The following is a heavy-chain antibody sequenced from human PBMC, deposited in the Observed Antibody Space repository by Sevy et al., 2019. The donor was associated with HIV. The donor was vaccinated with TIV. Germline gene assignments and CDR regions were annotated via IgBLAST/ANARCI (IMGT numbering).Heavy chain of an antibody. Sequence: SETLSLTCTVSGGSISSGDYYWSWIRQPAGKGLEWIGYIYYSGSTYYNPSLKSRVTISVDTSKNQFSLKLSSVTAADTAVYYCATQGWYYGSGSYYNGDYWGQGTLVTVSS. V-gene: IGHV4-30-4*01. CDR3: ATQGWYYGSGSYYNGDY. CDR1: GGSISSGDYY. CDR2: IYYSGST. D-gene: IGHD3-10*01. J-gene: IGHJ4*02.